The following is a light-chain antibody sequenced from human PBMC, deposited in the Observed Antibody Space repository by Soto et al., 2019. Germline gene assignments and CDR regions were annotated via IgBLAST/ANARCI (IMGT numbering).Light chain of an antibody. CDR3: QQENSFPFT. CDR2: AAS. V-gene: IGKV1D-12*01. J-gene: IGKJ5*01. CDR1: QGISSW. Sequence: DIQMTQSPSYVSASVGDRVTITCRSIQGISSWLAWYQQKPGKDPKILIYAASSLQSGVPSRFSGSGSGTDFTLTISRLQPEDCATYYCQQENSFPFTFGQGTQLEIK.